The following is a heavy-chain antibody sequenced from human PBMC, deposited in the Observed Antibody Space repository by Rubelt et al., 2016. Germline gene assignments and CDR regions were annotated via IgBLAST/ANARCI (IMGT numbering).Heavy chain of an antibody. CDR2: VYWDDDK. CDR1: GFSVTTDGVG. V-gene: IGHV2-5*02. CDR3: AHVPQFRWFAT. J-gene: IGHJ5*02. D-gene: IGHD3-10*02. Sequence: QISLKESGPTLVEPTQTLTLTCTVSGFSVTTDGVGVGWIRQPPGQALEWLAIVYWDDDKRHSPSLKSRLVITKDTSKNQVVFTMTNMDPVDTATYYGAHVPQFRWFATWGQGTLVTVSS.